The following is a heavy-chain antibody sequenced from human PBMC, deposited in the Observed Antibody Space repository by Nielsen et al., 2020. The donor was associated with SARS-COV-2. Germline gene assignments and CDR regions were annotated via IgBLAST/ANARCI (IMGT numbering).Heavy chain of an antibody. V-gene: IGHV1-2*04. CDR3: AREMAGSFYY. D-gene: IGHD5-24*01. J-gene: IGHJ4*02. CDR2: INPNSGGT. Sequence: ASVKVSCKASGYTFTSYDINWVRQAPGQGLEWMGWINPNSGGTNYAQKFQGWVTMTRDTSISTAYMELSRLRSDDSAVYYCAREMAGSFYYWGQGTLVTVSS. CDR1: GYTFTSYD.